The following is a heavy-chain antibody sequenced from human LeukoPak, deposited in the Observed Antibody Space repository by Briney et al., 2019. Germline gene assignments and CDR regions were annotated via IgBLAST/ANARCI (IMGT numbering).Heavy chain of an antibody. J-gene: IGHJ6*02. CDR2: IYHSGST. Sequence: PSQTLSLTCAVSGGSISSGGYSWSWIRQPPGTGLEWIGYIYHSGSTYYNPSLKSRVTISVDRSKNQFSLKLSSVTAADTAVYYCARGPALDFWSGHRPYYYGMDVWGQGTTVTVSS. CDR3: ARGPALDFWSGHRPYYYGMDV. V-gene: IGHV4-30-2*01. D-gene: IGHD3-3*01. CDR1: GGSISSGGYS.